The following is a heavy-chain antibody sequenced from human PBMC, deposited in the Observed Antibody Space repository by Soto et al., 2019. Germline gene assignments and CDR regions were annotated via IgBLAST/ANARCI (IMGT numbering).Heavy chain of an antibody. CDR3: TKDLVPGGADV. J-gene: IGHJ6*02. D-gene: IGHD3-16*01. CDR1: AFTSRNYA. V-gene: IGHV3-9*02. CDR2: FDFNSGRI. Sequence: GGSLRLSCVASAFTSRNYAIHWVRQAPGKGLEWVSGFDFNSGRIGYTDSVKGRFTISRDNAKNSLSLEMNSLRVGDTALYYCTKDLVPGGADVWGHGTTVTVSS.